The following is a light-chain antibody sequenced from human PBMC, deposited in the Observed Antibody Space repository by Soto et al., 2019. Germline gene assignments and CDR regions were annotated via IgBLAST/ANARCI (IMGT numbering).Light chain of an antibody. J-gene: IGKJ4*01. V-gene: IGKV1-9*01. CDR2: AAS. CDR3: HQLNNYPLT. Sequence: DIQLTQSPSFLSASVGDRVTITCRASQGISSYLAWYQQKPGKAPNLLIYAASTLQSGVPSRFSGSGSGTEYTLTISSLQPEDFATYYCHQLNNYPLTFGGGTKVDIK. CDR1: QGISSY.